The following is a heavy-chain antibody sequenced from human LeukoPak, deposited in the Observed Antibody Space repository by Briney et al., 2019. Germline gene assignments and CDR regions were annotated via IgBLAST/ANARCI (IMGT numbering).Heavy chain of an antibody. D-gene: IGHD2-15*01. Sequence: SETLSLTCTVSGGPISSYYWSWIRQPAGKGLEWIGRIYTSGSTNYNPSLKSRVTMSVDTSKNQFSLKLSSVTAADAAVYYCARDCSGGTCYLGVVDYWGQGILVTVSS. CDR1: GGPISSYY. CDR3: ARDCSGGTCYLGVVDY. CDR2: IYTSGST. V-gene: IGHV4-4*07. J-gene: IGHJ4*02.